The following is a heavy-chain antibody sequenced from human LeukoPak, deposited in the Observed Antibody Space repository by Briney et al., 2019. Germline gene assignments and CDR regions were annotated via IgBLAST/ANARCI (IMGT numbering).Heavy chain of an antibody. J-gene: IGHJ4*02. V-gene: IGHV3-33*01. CDR2: IWSDGSNK. D-gene: IGHD3-10*01. Sequence: GGSLRLSCAASGFTFSSYGMHWVRQAPGKGLEWVAVIWSDGSNKNYADSVKGRFTISRDNSKSTLYLQMNSLRVEDTAMYATDIGSAPFDYWGQGTLVTVSS. CDR1: GFTFSSYG. CDR3: DIGSAPFDY.